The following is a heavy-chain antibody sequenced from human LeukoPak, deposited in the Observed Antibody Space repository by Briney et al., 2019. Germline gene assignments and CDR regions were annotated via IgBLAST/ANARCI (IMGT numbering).Heavy chain of an antibody. CDR1: GFTFSSYS. Sequence: AGGSLRLSCAASGFTFSSYSMNWVCQAPGKGLEWVSSISSSSSYIYYADSVKGRFTISRDNAKNSLYLQMNSLRAEDTAVYYCARAGHKDIVVVVAEENWFDPWGQGTLVTVSS. D-gene: IGHD2-15*01. CDR2: ISSSSSYI. CDR3: ARAGHKDIVVVVAEENWFDP. J-gene: IGHJ5*02. V-gene: IGHV3-21*01.